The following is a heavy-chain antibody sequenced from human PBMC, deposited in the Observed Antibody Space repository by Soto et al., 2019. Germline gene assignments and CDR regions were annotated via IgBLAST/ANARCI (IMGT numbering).Heavy chain of an antibody. CDR3: ARGRYGMDV. CDR1: GFTFSSYT. V-gene: IGHV3-30-3*01. Sequence: GGSLRLSCAASGFTFSSYTMHWVRQAPGKGLEWGAVLSYDGSNADYADSVKGRFTVSRDHPKNTLYLQINSLRAADTAVYYFARGRYGMDVWGKESTVTTAS. CDR2: LSYDGSNA. J-gene: IGHJ6*04.